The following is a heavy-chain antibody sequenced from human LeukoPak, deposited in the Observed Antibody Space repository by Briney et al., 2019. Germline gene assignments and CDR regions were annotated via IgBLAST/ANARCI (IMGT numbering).Heavy chain of an antibody. V-gene: IGHV3-30-3*01. Sequence: PGRSLRLSCAASGFTFSSYAMHWVRQAPGKGLEWVAVISYDGSNKYYADSVKGRFTISRDNSKNTLYLQMNSLRAEDTAVYYCAHIVVVPAAIDYYYGMDVWGQGTTVTVSS. CDR3: AHIVVVPAAIDYYYGMDV. D-gene: IGHD2-2*01. J-gene: IGHJ6*02. CDR1: GFTFSSYA. CDR2: ISYDGSNK.